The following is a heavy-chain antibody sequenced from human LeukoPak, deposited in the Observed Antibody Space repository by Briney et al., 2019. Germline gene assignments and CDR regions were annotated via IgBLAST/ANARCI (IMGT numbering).Heavy chain of an antibody. D-gene: IGHD1-26*01. CDR2: FDPEDGET. J-gene: IGHJ4*02. CDR3: ATLSSGSYVGAAIGGIDY. CDR1: GYTLTELS. V-gene: IGHV1-24*01. Sequence: ASVKVSCKVSGYTLTELSMHWVRQAPGKGLEWMGGFDPEDGETIYAQKSQGRVTMTEDTSTDTAYMELSSLRSEDTAVYYCATLSSGSYVGAAIGGIDYWGQGTLVTVSS.